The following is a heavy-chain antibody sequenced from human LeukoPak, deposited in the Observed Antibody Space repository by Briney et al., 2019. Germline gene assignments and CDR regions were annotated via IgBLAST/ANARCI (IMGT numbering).Heavy chain of an antibody. D-gene: IGHD2-2*01. CDR3: ARGEFICTINTCYASALDS. CDR2: IRAHNGDT. J-gene: IGHJ4*02. Sequence: ASVKVSCKASGYTFTSYGISWVRQAPGQGLEWMGWIRAHNGDTNHAQQLQGRVTMTTDTSTRTAYMELRSLRSEGTAVYYCARGEFICTINTCYASALDSWGQGTLVTVSS. CDR1: GYTFTSYG. V-gene: IGHV1-18*01.